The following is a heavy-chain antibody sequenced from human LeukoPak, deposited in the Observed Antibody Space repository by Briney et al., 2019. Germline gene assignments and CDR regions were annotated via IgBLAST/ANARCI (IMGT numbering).Heavy chain of an antibody. CDR2: IYYSGST. J-gene: IGHJ5*02. D-gene: IGHD3-22*01. V-gene: IGHV4-61*01. Sequence: SETLSLTCTVSGGSVSSGSYYWSWIRQPPGKGLEWIGYIYYSGSTNYNPSPKSRVTISVDTSKNQFSLKLSSVTAADTAVYYCAREHYYDSSGSQGFDPWGQGTLVTVSS. CDR1: GGSVSSGSYY. CDR3: AREHYYDSSGSQGFDP.